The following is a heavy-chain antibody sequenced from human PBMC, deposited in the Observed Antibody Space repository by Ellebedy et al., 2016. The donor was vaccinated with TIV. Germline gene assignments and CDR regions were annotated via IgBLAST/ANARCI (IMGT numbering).Heavy chain of an antibody. V-gene: IGHV3-23*01. Sequence: GESLKISXAASGFTFSSYAMSWVRQAPGKGLEWLSTISDSTYTTYYADSVRGRFTISRDNSKNTLYLHISSLRVEDTAVYYCAKGALWFGEIDAFDVWGQGTMVTVSS. CDR1: GFTFSSYA. CDR2: ISDSTYTT. CDR3: AKGALWFGEIDAFDV. J-gene: IGHJ3*01. D-gene: IGHD3-10*01.